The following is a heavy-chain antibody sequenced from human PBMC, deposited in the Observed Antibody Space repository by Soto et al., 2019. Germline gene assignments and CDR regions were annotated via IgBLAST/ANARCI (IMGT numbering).Heavy chain of an antibody. Sequence: QVQLVQSGAEVKKPGASVQVSCKASGLAFPIDDIIWVRQTIGQGLEFMGWMNPSGSNTGYEQKFQGRATFTWNTPTSTAYMDLSGLRSEDTAVYYCARYRTKVPVAFDVWGQGTMVTVSS. V-gene: IGHV1-8*01. J-gene: IGHJ3*01. CDR3: ARYRTKVPVAFDV. D-gene: IGHD3-16*02. CDR1: GLAFPIDD. CDR2: MNPSGSNT.